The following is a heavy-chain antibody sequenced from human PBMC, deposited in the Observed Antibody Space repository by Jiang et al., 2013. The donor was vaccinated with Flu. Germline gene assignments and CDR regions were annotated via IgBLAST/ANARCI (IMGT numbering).Heavy chain of an antibody. Sequence: VQLLESGGGLVQPGRSLRLSCTASGFSFGDYAVSWLRQAPGKGLEWVGFIRNKLYRGTTDYAASVKGRFTISRDDSKRIAYLQMSSLKTEDTAVYYCTRDLVRDIILIPATYFDYWAREPWSPSRQ. J-gene: IGHJ4*02. CDR1: GFSFGDYA. CDR3: TRDLVRDIILIPATYFDY. D-gene: IGHD2-2*01. CDR2: IRNKLYRGTT. V-gene: IGHV3-49*03.